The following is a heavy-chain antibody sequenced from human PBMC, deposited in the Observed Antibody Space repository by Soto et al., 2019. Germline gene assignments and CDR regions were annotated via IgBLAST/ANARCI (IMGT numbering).Heavy chain of an antibody. CDR1: GYTFTSYG. J-gene: IGHJ4*02. CDR2: ISACAGST. V-gene: IGHV1-18*01. CDR3: ARDQTVTAIHFLRF. D-gene: IGHD2-21*02. Sequence: ASVKVSCKASGYTFTSYGISWVRQAPGQGLEWMGLISACAGSTSHAQKFQGRVTMTRDTSTSTVYMELSSLRSDDTAVYYCARDQTVTAIHFLRFWGQGTLVTVSS.